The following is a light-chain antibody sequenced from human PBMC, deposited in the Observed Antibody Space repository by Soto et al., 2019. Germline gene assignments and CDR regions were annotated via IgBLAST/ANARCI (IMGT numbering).Light chain of an antibody. J-gene: IGKJ5*01. Sequence: EIVMTQSPATLSVSPGENATLSCRASQSVSSNLAWHQQKPGQAPRILMYDASTRATGISARFSGSGSGTEFTLTISSLQSEDFAVYYCQQYHNWPITFGQGTRLEIK. V-gene: IGKV3-15*01. CDR1: QSVSSN. CDR3: QQYHNWPIT. CDR2: DAS.